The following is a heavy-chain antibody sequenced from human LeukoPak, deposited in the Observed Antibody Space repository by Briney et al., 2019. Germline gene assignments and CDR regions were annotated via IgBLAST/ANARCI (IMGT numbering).Heavy chain of an antibody. D-gene: IGHD6-6*01. CDR1: GGSISSSSYY. J-gene: IGHJ3*02. V-gene: IGHV4-39*07. CDR2: INHSGST. Sequence: SETLSFTCTVSGGSISSSSYYWGWIRQPPGKGLEWIGEINHSGSTNYNPSLKSRVTISVDTSKNQFSLKLSSVTAADTAVYYCARSDIAAATEAFDIWGQGTMVTVSS. CDR3: ARSDIAAATEAFDI.